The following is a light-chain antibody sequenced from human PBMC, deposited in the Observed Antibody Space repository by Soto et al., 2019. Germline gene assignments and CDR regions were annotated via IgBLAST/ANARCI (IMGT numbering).Light chain of an antibody. CDR2: DAS. CDR1: QSVSSY. V-gene: IGKV3-11*01. J-gene: IGKJ2*01. CDR3: SPDAASPPYT. Sequence: LSQSAATLSLSPGERATLSCRASQSVSSYLAWYQQKPGQAPRLLIYDASLRATGIPARFSGSGSGTDFTLTISSLEPADVGMRYCSPDAASPPYTFAQGTKL.